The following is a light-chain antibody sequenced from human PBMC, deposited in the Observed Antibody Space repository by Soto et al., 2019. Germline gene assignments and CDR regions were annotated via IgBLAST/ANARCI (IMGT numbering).Light chain of an antibody. CDR1: QSIDTY. CDR3: QQSYSTPLT. J-gene: IGKJ4*01. Sequence: DIKMTQSPSSLSAYVGDRVTIPCRASQSIDTYLNWYQQKPGKAPKLLIYAASSLQSGVPSRFSGSGSGTDFTLTISNLQPEDFATYFCQQSYSTPLTFGGGTKVDI. V-gene: IGKV1-39*01. CDR2: AAS.